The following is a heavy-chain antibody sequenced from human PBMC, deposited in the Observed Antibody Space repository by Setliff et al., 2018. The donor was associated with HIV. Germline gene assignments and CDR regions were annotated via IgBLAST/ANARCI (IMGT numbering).Heavy chain of an antibody. J-gene: IGHJ6*02. Sequence: ASVKVSCKASGYTFTRYGISWVRQAPGQGLEWMGWISAYNGNTNYAKKLQGRVAMTTDTSTSTAYMELRSLRSDDTAVYYCARGAIVPAAMVSRYNYYGMDVWGQGTTVTVSS. V-gene: IGHV1-18*01. CDR2: ISAYNGNT. CDR1: GYTFTRYG. CDR3: ARGAIVPAAMVSRYNYYGMDV. D-gene: IGHD2-2*01.